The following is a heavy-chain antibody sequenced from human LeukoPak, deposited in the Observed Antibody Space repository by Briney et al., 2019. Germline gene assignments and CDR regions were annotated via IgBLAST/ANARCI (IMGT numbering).Heavy chain of an antibody. J-gene: IGHJ4*02. CDR1: GYTFTSHF. CDR3: ARTANQAFDN. CDR2: INPSDGST. Sequence: ASVKVSCNASGYTFTSHFLHWVRQAPGQGLEWVGIINPSDGSTLYSQKFQGRVTMTRDTSTSTVYMELSTLTSEDTAVFYCARTANQAFDNWGQGTLVTVSS. V-gene: IGHV1-46*01. D-gene: IGHD1-14*01.